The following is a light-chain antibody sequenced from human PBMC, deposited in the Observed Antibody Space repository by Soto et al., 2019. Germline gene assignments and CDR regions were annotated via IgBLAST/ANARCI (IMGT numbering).Light chain of an antibody. CDR2: AAS. Sequence: EIVLTQSPGTLSLSPGERATLSCRASQYMTRTYIAWYQQKPGQAPRPLIYAASNRATGIPDKFSGSGSGTDYSLTITRLEPEDSAVYYCHQYDKAPQTFGQGTKVEIK. V-gene: IGKV3-20*01. CDR3: HQYDKAPQT. CDR1: QYMTRTY. J-gene: IGKJ2*01.